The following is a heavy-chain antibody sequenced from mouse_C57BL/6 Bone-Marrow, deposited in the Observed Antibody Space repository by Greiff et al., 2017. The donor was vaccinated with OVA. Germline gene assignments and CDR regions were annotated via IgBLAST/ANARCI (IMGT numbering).Heavy chain of an antibody. CDR2: IAPSDSYI. V-gene: IGHV1-59*01. J-gene: IGHJ2*02. CDR3: AHYGSRLYLHY. Sequence: QVQLQQPGAELVRPGTSVKLSCKASGYTFTNYWMHWVKQRPGPGLEWIGVIAPSDSYINYNQKFKGRATLTVDTSSSTAYMHLSSLTSEDSAVYYCAHYGSRLYLHYWGQGTSLTVSS. CDR1: GYTFTNYW. D-gene: IGHD1-1*01.